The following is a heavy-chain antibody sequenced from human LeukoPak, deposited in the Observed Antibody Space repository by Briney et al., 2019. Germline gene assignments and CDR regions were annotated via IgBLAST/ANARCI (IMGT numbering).Heavy chain of an antibody. CDR1: GFTFSNYA. J-gene: IGHJ4*02. Sequence: QAGGSLRLSCATSGFTFSNYAVSWVRQAPGKGLEWVSSISGSGGTTYYADSVEGRFTISRDNSKNTLYLQMNSLRAEDTAVYYCAKDPYRASSGLVDYWGQGTLVTVSS. D-gene: IGHD5-12*01. V-gene: IGHV3-23*01. CDR3: AKDPYRASSGLVDY. CDR2: ISGSGGTT.